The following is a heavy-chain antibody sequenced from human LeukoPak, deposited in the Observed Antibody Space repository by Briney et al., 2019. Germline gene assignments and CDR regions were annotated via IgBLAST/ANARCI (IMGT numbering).Heavy chain of an antibody. CDR1: GFTFSSYW. CDR3: ARDGSSWSNWLDP. V-gene: IGHV3-74*01. Sequence: SGGSLRLSCAASGFTFSSYWMHWVRQAPGKGLVRVSRINSDGSSTTYADSVKGRFTISRDNARNTLYLQVNSLRAEDTAVYYCARDGSSWSNWLDPWGQGTLVTVSS. CDR2: INSDGSST. D-gene: IGHD6-13*01. J-gene: IGHJ5*02.